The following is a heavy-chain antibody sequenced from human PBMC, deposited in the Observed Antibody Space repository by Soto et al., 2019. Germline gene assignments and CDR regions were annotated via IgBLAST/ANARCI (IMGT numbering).Heavy chain of an antibody. J-gene: IGHJ6*02. CDR3: ARLGPTTVPTSYFTGNYNGMDV. V-gene: IGHV4-30-4*01. CDR2: IYYSGST. Sequence: SETLSLTCTVSGGSISSGDYYWSWIRQPPGKGMEWIGYIYYSGSTYYNPSLRSRLTISVDTSKNQFSLKLSSVPAADTAVYCCARLGPTTVPTSYFTGNYNGMDVWGQGTTVTV. CDR1: GGSISSGDYY. D-gene: IGHD4-17*01.